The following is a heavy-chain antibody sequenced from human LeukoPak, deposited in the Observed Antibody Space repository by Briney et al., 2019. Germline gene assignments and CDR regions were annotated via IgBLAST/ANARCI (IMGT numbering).Heavy chain of an antibody. CDR2: IYYTGST. J-gene: IGHJ4*02. D-gene: IGHD3-10*01. Sequence: SETLSLTCTVSGGSISSDYWSWIRQPPGKGLEWIGYIYYTGSTDYNPSLKSRVTISVDTSKNQFSLKLSSVTAADTAVYYCARRKGFGEGYFDSWGQGTLVTVSS. CDR3: ARRKGFGEGYFDS. CDR1: GGSISSDY. V-gene: IGHV4-59*01.